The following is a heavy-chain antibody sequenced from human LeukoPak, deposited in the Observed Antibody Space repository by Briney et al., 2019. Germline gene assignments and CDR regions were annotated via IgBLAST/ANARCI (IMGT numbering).Heavy chain of an antibody. Sequence: PSETLSLTCAVYGGSFSGYYWSWIRQPPGKGLEWIGEINHSGSTNYNPSLKSRVTISVDTSKNQFSLKLSSVTAADTAVYYCVRDMSRESIFDYWGQGTLVTVSS. CDR2: INHSGST. V-gene: IGHV4-34*01. CDR3: VRDMSRESIFDY. CDR1: GGSFSGYY. D-gene: IGHD5-24*01. J-gene: IGHJ4*02.